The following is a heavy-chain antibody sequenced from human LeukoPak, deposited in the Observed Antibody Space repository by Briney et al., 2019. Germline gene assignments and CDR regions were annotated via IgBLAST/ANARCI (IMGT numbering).Heavy chain of an antibody. Sequence: SETLSLTCTVSGGSISSGGSYWSWIRQHPGKGLEWIGYISYSGSTYYNPSIKSRVTISVDTSKNQFSLKLSSVTAADTAVYYCVKVGERYSSSWHPGGFDYWGQGTLVTVPS. D-gene: IGHD6-13*01. V-gene: IGHV4-31*03. CDR2: ISYSGST. J-gene: IGHJ4*02. CDR3: VKVGERYSSSWHPGGFDY. CDR1: GGSISSGGSY.